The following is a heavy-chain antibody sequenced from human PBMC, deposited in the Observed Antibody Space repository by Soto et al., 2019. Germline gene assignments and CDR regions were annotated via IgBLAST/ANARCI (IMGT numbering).Heavy chain of an antibody. J-gene: IGHJ6*03. V-gene: IGHV3-53*04. D-gene: IGHD2-15*01. Sequence: GGSLRLSCAASGFTVSSNYMSWVRQAPGKGLEWVSVIYSGGSTYYADSVKGRFTISRHNSKNTLYLQMNSLRAEDTAVYYCARDRVGYCSGGSCYSQDYYYYMDVWGKGTTVTVSS. CDR2: IYSGGST. CDR1: GFTVSSNY. CDR3: ARDRVGYCSGGSCYSQDYYYYMDV.